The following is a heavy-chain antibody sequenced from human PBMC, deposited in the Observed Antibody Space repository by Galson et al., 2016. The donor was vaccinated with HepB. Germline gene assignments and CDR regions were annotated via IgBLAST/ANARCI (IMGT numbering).Heavy chain of an antibody. CDR3: ARTFLKYYDSSDRLLLAAYYDF. V-gene: IGHV3-74*03. D-gene: IGHD3-22*01. Sequence: SLRLSCAASGFGFSSHWMHWVRQAPGKGLVWVSRIDTDGSRTKYADSVKGRFTLSRDNAKNTLHLQMNSLRAEDTAVYFCARTFLKYYDSSDRLLLAAYYDFWGQGALVTVSS. CDR1: GFGFSSHW. CDR2: IDTDGSRT. J-gene: IGHJ4*02.